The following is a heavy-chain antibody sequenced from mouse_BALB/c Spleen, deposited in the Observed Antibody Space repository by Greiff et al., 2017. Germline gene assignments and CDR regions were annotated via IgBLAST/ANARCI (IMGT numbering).Heavy chain of an antibody. Sequence: QVQLQQSGPELVKPGASVRISCKASGYTFTSYYIHWVKQRPGQGLEWIGWIYPGNVNTKYNEKFKGKATLTADKSSSTAYMQLSSLTSEDSAVYFCARHLVEAMDYWGQGTSVTVSS. CDR1: GYTFTSYY. V-gene: IGHV1S56*01. D-gene: IGHD2-10*02. CDR2: IYPGNVNT. J-gene: IGHJ4*01. CDR3: ARHLVEAMDY.